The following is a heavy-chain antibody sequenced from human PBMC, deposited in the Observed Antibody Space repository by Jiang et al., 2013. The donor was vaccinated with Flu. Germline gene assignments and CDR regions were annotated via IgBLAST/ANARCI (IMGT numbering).Heavy chain of an antibody. Sequence: GAEVKKPGSSVKVSCKASGGTFSSYTISWVRQAPGQGLEWMGRIIPILGIANYAQKFQGRVTITADKSTSTAYMELSSLRSEDTAVYYCARDRSVVVTATSTDAFDIWGQGTMVTVSS. CDR2: IIPILGIA. CDR1: GGTFSSYT. CDR3: ARDRSVVVTATSTDAFDI. V-gene: IGHV1-69*04. J-gene: IGHJ3*02. D-gene: IGHD2-21*02.